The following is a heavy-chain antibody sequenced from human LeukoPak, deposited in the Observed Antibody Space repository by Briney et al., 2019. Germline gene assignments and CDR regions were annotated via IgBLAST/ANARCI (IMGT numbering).Heavy chain of an antibody. Sequence: SETLSLTCTVSGGSISSYYWSWIRQPPGKGLEWIGYIYYSGSTNYNPSLKSRVTISVDTSKNQFSLKLSSVTAADTAVYYCARVADCSGGSCYSPWFDPWGQGTLVTVSS. CDR2: IYYSGST. CDR3: ARVADCSGGSCYSPWFDP. J-gene: IGHJ5*02. V-gene: IGHV4-59*01. CDR1: GGSISSYY. D-gene: IGHD2-15*01.